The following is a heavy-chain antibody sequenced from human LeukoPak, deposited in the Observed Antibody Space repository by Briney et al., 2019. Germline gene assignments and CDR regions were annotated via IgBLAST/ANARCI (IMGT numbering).Heavy chain of an antibody. D-gene: IGHD6-13*01. CDR1: GFTFSNAW. CDR3: TTVAAALDDPYWYFDL. V-gene: IGHV3-15*01. CDR2: IKSKTDGGTT. J-gene: IGHJ2*01. Sequence: PGGSLRLSCAASGFTFSNAWMSWVRQAPGKGLEWVGRIKSKTDGGTTDYAAPVKGRFTISRDDSKNTLYLQMNSLKTEDTAVYYCTTVAAALDDPYWYFDLWGRGTLVTVSS.